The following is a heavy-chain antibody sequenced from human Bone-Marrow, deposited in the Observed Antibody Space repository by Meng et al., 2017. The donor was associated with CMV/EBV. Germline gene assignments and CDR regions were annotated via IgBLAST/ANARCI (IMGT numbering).Heavy chain of an antibody. V-gene: IGHV3-30*02. CDR1: GFTFSSYG. CDR2: IRYDGSNK. J-gene: IGHJ4*02. CDR3: TKTTVVGLFDY. D-gene: IGHD4-23*01. Sequence: GGSLRLSCAASGFTFSSYGMHWVRQAQGKGLEWVAFIRYDGSNKYYADSVKGRFTISRDNSKNTLYLQMNSLRAEDTAVYYCTKTTVVGLFDYWGQGTLVTVSS.